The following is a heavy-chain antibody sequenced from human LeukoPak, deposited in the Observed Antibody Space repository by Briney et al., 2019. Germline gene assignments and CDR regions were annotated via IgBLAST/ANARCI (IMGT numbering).Heavy chain of an antibody. CDR2: IYSGGSI. CDR1: GLTVSRNY. J-gene: IGHJ4*02. CDR3: ARVGGH. D-gene: IGHD3-10*01. Sequence: GGSLRLSCAASGLTVSRNYMSWVRQAPGKGLESVSVIYSGGSIYYAESVRGRFTISRDNSKNTLYLQMNSLRVEDTAVYYCARVGGHWGQGTLVTVSS. V-gene: IGHV3-53*01.